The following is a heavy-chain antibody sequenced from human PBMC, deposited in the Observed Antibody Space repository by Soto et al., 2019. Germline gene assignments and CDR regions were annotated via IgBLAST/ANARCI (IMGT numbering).Heavy chain of an antibody. CDR2: MSGTSADT. CDR3: AREDGGGPFDY. D-gene: IGHD2-15*01. V-gene: IGHV3-23*01. J-gene: IGHJ4*02. Sequence: DVHLLESGGGLVQPGGSLRLSCAASGFMFSAYAMHWVRQAPGQGLEWVSRMSGTSADTYYADSVKGRFTVSRDSSKDTLYLQLNSLRAEDTALYFCAREDGGGPFDYWGQGTLVIVSS. CDR1: GFMFSAYA.